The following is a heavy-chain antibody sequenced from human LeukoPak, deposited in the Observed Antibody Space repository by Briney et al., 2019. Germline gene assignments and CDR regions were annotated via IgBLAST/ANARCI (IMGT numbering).Heavy chain of an antibody. CDR1: GFTFSGYW. V-gene: IGHV3-7*01. J-gene: IGHJ4*02. CDR3: ARVDYYDSSGYFTGFDY. Sequence: PGGSLRLSCAASGFTFSGYWMSWVRQAPGKGLEWVANIKQDGSEKYYVDSVKGRFTISRDNAKNSLYLQMNSLRAEDTAVYYCARVDYYDSSGYFTGFDYWGQGTLVTASS. D-gene: IGHD3-22*01. CDR2: IKQDGSEK.